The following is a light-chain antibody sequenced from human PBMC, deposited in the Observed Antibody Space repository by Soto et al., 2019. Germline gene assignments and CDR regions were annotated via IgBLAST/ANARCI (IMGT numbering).Light chain of an antibody. Sequence: EVVLTQSPGTLSLSPGERATLSCRTSQTVSSSFLAWYQQKPGQAPRLLMFDASNRATDIPDRFSGSESGTDFTLTIGRLEPEDFAGYYCQQFGSLGTFGQGTKVEIK. J-gene: IGKJ1*01. CDR1: QTVSSSF. CDR3: QQFGSLGT. CDR2: DAS. V-gene: IGKV3-20*01.